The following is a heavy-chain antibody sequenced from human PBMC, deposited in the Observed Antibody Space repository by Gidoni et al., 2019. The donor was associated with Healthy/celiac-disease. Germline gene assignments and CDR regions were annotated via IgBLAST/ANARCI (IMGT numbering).Heavy chain of an antibody. J-gene: IGHJ5*02. CDR2: INAGNGNT. CDR3: ARDHKLTVTKTYNWFDP. V-gene: IGHV1-3*01. CDR1: GYTFTSYA. Sequence: QVQLVQSGAEVKKPGASVKVSCKASGYTFTSYAMHWVRQAPGQRLEWMGWINAGNGNTKYSQKFQGRVTITRDTSASTAYMELSSLRSEDTAVYYCARDHKLTVTKTYNWFDPWGQGTLVTVSS. D-gene: IGHD4-17*01.